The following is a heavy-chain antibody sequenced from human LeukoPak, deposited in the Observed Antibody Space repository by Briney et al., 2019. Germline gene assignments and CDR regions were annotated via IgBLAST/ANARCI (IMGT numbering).Heavy chain of an antibody. J-gene: IGHJ6*02. Sequence: ASVNVSCKASGYTFTSYGISWVRQAPGQGLEWVGWISAYNGNTNYAQKLQGRVTMTTDTSTSTAYMELRRLRSDDTAVYYCARDMGAPKSSGWSMRYYYYYYGMDVWGQGTTVTVSS. CDR2: ISAYNGNT. V-gene: IGHV1-18*01. CDR1: GYTFTSYG. D-gene: IGHD6-19*01. CDR3: ARDMGAPKSSGWSMRYYYYYYGMDV.